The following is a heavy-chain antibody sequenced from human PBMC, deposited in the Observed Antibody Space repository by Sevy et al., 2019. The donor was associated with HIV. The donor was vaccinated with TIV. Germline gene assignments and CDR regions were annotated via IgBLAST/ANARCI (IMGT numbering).Heavy chain of an antibody. J-gene: IGHJ4*02. V-gene: IGHV3-30*18. D-gene: IGHD3-16*01. CDR2: ISHDGSYK. CDR1: RFTFSTYD. CDR3: AKGQGYDYIWGNERSEYYFDY. Sequence: GGSLRLSCAASRFTFSTYDIHWVRQAPGKGLEWVAVISHDGSYKYYTDSVKSRFTISRDDSKKRAYLQMNSLSADDSGVYYCAKGQGYDYIWGNERSEYYFDYWGQGTLVTVSS.